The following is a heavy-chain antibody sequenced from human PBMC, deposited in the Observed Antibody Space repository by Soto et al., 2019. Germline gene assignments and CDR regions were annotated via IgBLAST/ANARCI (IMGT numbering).Heavy chain of an antibody. CDR2: IYYSGST. CDR3: AREGGQYYYDSSGYYFDY. Sequence: SETLSLTCTVSGGSISSSSYYWGWIRQPPGKGLEWIGSIYYSGSTYYNTSLKSRVTISVDTSKNQFSLKLSSVTAADTAVYYCAREGGQYYYDSSGYYFDYWGHGTLVTVSS. D-gene: IGHD3-22*01. V-gene: IGHV4-39*07. J-gene: IGHJ4*01. CDR1: GGSISSSSYY.